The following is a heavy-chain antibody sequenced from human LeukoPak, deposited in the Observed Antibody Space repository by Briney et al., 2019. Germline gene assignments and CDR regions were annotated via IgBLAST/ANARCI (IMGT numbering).Heavy chain of an antibody. D-gene: IGHD6-6*01. V-gene: IGHV4-38-2*02. CDR1: GYSISSGYY. CDR2: IYHSGIT. CDR3: ARTLGQLAAPHSFDY. Sequence: SETLSLTCTVSGYSISSGYYWGWIRQPPGKGLQSIGTIYHSGITYYNPSLKSRVTISVDPSKNQFSLKLTSVTAADTALYYCARTLGQLAAPHSFDYWGPGTLVTVSS. J-gene: IGHJ4*02.